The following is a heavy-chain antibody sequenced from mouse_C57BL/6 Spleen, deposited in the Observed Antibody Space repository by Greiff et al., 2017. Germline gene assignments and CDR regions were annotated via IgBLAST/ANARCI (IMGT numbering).Heavy chain of an antibody. D-gene: IGHD1-1*01. CDR3: ARCLYGSSLGFDY. CDR2: IYPRSGNT. CDR1: GYTFTSYG. J-gene: IGHJ2*01. V-gene: IGHV1-81*01. Sequence: VKLQESGAELARPGASVKLSCKASGYTFTSYGISWVKQRTGQGLEWIGEIYPRSGNTYYNEKFKGKATLTADKSSSTAYMELRSLTSEDSAVYFCARCLYGSSLGFDYWGKGTTLTVSS.